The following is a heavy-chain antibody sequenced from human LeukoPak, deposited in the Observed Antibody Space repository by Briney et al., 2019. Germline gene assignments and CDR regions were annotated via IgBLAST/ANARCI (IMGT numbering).Heavy chain of an antibody. CDR2: IIPILGIA. V-gene: IGHV1-69*04. CDR3: AREVEFLEWLLGY. CDR1: GGTFSSYT. Sequence: SVKVSCKASGGTFSSYTISWVRQAPGQGLEWMGRIIPILGIANYAQKFQGRVTITADKSTSTAYMELSSLRSEDTVVYYCAREVEFLEWLLGYWGQGTLVTVSS. D-gene: IGHD3-3*02. J-gene: IGHJ4*02.